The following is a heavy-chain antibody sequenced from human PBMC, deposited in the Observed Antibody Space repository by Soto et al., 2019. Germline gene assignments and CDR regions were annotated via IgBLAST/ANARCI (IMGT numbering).Heavy chain of an antibody. V-gene: IGHV6-1*01. J-gene: IGHJ6*02. D-gene: IGHD3-10*01. CDR2: TYYKSKWNN. CDR1: GDSVSSNSAG. CDR3: TGITWFRGMDV. Sequence: QTLSLTCVISGDSVSSNSAGWNLIRQSPSRGLEWLGRTYYKSKWNNDYALSVKSRITINPDTSKNQFSLHLYSVTPEDTAVYYCTGITWFRGMDVWGQGTPVTVSS.